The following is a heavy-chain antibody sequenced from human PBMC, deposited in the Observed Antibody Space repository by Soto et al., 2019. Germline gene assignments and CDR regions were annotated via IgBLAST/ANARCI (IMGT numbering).Heavy chain of an antibody. CDR1: SASISSTNYT. D-gene: IGHD3-9*01. CDR2: IYYSGST. Sequence: SETLSLTCTVSSASISSTNYTWGWIRQPPGKGLEWIGNIYYSGSTYYNPSLNSRVTVSVDTSKNQFSLNVRSVTAADTAVYYCGRDILTGRKGMDVWGQGTTVPVSS. CDR3: GRDILTGRKGMDV. J-gene: IGHJ6*02. V-gene: IGHV4-39*02.